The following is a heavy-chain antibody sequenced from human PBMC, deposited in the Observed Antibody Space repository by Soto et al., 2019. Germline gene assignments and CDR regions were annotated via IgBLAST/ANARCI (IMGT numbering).Heavy chain of an antibody. J-gene: IGHJ4*02. D-gene: IGHD3-22*01. CDR1: GFTFDNYA. V-gene: IGHV3-23*01. Sequence: EVHLLESGGGLVQPGGSLRLSCTASGFTFDNYAMNWVRQAPGKGLEWVSAISGSGAGTYYADSVKGRFAISRDNSRNTLYLQMNSLRAEDTAFYYCAKDLMEGGGNYYGVVDHWGQGTLVTVSS. CDR3: AKDLMEGGGNYYGVVDH. CDR2: ISGSGAGT.